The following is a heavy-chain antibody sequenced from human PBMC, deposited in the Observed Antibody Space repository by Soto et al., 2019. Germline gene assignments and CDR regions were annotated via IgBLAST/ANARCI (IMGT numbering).Heavy chain of an antibody. CDR3: ASDQGRFGERSPYSFEC. V-gene: IGHV4-31*03. CDR1: GGSISSGGYY. D-gene: IGHD3-10*01. CDR2: IYYSGST. Sequence: QVQLQESGPGLVKPSQTLSLTCTVSGGSISSGGYYWSWIRQHPGKGLEWLGYIYYSGSTYYNPYIKRRVTISVDTSKNQISLKLSSVTAADTAVYYCASDQGRFGERSPYSFECWGQGTLVTVSS. J-gene: IGHJ4*02.